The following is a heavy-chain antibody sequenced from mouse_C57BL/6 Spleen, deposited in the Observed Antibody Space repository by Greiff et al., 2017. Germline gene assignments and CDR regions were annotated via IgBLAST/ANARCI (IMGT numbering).Heavy chain of an antibody. CDR2: IDPENGDT. D-gene: IGHD1-1*01. CDR1: GFNIKDDY. J-gene: IGHJ3*01. CDR3: TTRALYVSSCWFAY. V-gene: IGHV14-4*01. Sequence: VQLQQSGAELVRPGASVKLSCTASGFNIKDDYMHWVKQRPEQGLEWIGWIDPENGDTEYASKFQGKATITADKSSNTAYLQLSSLTSEDTAVYYITTRALYVSSCWFAYWGQGTLVTVSA.